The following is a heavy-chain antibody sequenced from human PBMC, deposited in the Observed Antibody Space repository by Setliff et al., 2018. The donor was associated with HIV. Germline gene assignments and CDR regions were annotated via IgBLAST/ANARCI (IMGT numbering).Heavy chain of an antibody. CDR1: GFTVSNDY. J-gene: IGHJ4*02. CDR3: AKELAASGLGYFDS. CDR2: ISIGSGGAI. D-gene: IGHD3-22*01. V-gene: IGHV3-11*01. Sequence: GGSLRLSCAASGFTVSNDYMSWVRQAPGRGLEWVASISIGSGGAIDYADSVQGRFTISRDNSKNSLYLQMNSLRAEDTAEYYCAKELAASGLGYFDSWGRGILVTVSS.